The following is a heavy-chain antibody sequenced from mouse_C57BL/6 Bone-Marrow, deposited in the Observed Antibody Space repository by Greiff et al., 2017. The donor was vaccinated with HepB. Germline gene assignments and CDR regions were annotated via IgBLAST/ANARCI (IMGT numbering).Heavy chain of an antibody. D-gene: IGHD1-1*01. V-gene: IGHV1-64*01. Sequence: VQLQQPGAELVKPGASVKLSCKASGYTFTSYWMHWVKQRPGQGLEWIGMIHPNSGSTNYNEKFKSKATLTVDKSSSTAYMQLSSLTSEDSAVYYCARFRFPAGSSPYWYFDVWGTGTTVTVSP. CDR2: IHPNSGST. CDR1: GYTFTSYW. CDR3: ARFRFPAGSSPYWYFDV. J-gene: IGHJ1*03.